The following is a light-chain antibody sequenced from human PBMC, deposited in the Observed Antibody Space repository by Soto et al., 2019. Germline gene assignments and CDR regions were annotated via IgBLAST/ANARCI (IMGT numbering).Light chain of an antibody. J-gene: IGKJ2*01. V-gene: IGKV1-5*03. Sequence: DIQMTQSPSALSACVGDRVTITCRASQSISHWLAWYQQKPGKAPKLLIYEASTLETGVPSRFSGSGSGTDFTLTISSLQPDDFATYYCHQYYTYSYTFGLGTKLEIK. CDR3: HQYYTYSYT. CDR2: EAS. CDR1: QSISHW.